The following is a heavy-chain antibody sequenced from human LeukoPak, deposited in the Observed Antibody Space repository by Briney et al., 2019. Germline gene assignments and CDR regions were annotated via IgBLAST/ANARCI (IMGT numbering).Heavy chain of an antibody. J-gene: IGHJ4*02. CDR2: INPNSGGT. Sequence: ASVKVSCKASGYTFTGYYMHWVRQAPGQGLEWMGWINPNSGGTNYAQKFQGRVTITRDTSISTAYMELSRLRSDDRAVYYCARDLSVGVISTIDYWGQGTLVTVSS. CDR1: GYTFTGYY. V-gene: IGHV1-2*02. CDR3: ARDLSVGVISTIDY. D-gene: IGHD3-22*01.